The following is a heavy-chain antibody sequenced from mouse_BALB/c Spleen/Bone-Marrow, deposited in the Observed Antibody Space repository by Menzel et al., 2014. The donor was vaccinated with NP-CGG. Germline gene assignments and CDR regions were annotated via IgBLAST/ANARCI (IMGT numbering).Heavy chain of an antibody. V-gene: IGHV1S81*02. J-gene: IGHJ3*01. D-gene: IGHD2-4*01. CDR1: GYTFTSYW. CDR3: XXWXITLAY. CDR2: INPSNGRT. Sequence: QVQLQQPGAELVKPGASVKLSCKASGYTFTSYWMHWVKQRPGQGLEWIGEINPSNGRTNYNEKFKSKATLTVDKSSSTAYMQLSSLTSEDSAVYYCXXWXITLAYWGQGTLVAVSA.